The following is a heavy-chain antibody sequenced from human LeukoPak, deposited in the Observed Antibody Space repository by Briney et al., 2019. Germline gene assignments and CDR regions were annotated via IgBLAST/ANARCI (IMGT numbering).Heavy chain of an antibody. J-gene: IGHJ5*02. CDR2: IYYSGST. Sequence: SETLSLTCTVSGGSISSYYWSWIRQPPGKGLEWIGYIYYSGSTNYNPSLKSRVTISVDTSKNQFSLKLSSVIAADTAVYYCARGGYSYGIWFDPWGQGTLVTVSS. D-gene: IGHD5-18*01. V-gene: IGHV4-59*01. CDR1: GGSISSYY. CDR3: ARGGYSYGIWFDP.